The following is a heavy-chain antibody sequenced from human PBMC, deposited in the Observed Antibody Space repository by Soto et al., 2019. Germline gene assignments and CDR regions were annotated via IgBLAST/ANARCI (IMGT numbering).Heavy chain of an antibody. V-gene: IGHV1-24*01. D-gene: IGHD3-3*01. J-gene: IGHJ5*02. CDR2: FDPEDGET. CDR1: GYTLTELS. CDR3: ATLGVVKTGWYYDFWSGYLP. Sequence: GASVKVSCKVSGYTLTELSMHWVRQAPGKGLEWMGGFDPEDGETIYAQKFQGRVTMTEDTSTDTAYMELSSLRSEDTAVYYCATLGVVKTGWYYDFWSGYLPWGQGTLVTVSS.